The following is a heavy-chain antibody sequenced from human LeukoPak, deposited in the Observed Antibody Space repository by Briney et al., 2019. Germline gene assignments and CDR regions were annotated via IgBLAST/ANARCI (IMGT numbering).Heavy chain of an antibody. CDR1: GFTVSNNY. CDR2: IYSGGDT. Sequence: AGGSLRLSCAASGFTVSNNYMNWVRQAPGKGLEWVSLIYSGGDTHYADSVKGRFTISRDCSKNTLYLQMNSLRAEDTAVYYCARDPPAVRTNTYAWGQGTLVTVSS. D-gene: IGHD4/OR15-4a*01. CDR3: ARDPPAVRTNTYA. J-gene: IGHJ5*02. V-gene: IGHV3-66*01.